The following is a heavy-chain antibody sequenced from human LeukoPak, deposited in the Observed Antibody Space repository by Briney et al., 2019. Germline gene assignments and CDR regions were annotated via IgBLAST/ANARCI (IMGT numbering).Heavy chain of an antibody. V-gene: IGHV3-23*01. Sequence: GGSLRLSCAASGFTFSTYTMYWVRHPPGKRLEWVSIIGSSGGGIHYADSVKGRFTISRDNSKNALYLQMNSLRVEDTAVYYCARDVNSYAHCGHWGQGTLVTVSS. CDR1: GFTFSTYT. D-gene: IGHD5-18*01. CDR3: ARDVNSYAHCGH. CDR2: IGSSGGGI. J-gene: IGHJ4*02.